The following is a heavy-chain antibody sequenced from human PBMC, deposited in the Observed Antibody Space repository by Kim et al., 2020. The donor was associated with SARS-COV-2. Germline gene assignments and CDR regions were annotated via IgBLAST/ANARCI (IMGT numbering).Heavy chain of an antibody. D-gene: IGHD2-2*01. V-gene: IGHV3-21*01. CDR3: ARGGYCSSSSCHFYYY. Sequence: GGSLRLSCVASGFDFGTHSMNWVRQAPGKGLEWVSSIGGASNYIYYADSVKGRFTISRDNAKNSLYLQMNSLRAEDTAVYYCARGGYCSSSSCHFYYY. J-gene: IGHJ6*01. CDR2: IGGASNYI. CDR1: GFDFGTHS.